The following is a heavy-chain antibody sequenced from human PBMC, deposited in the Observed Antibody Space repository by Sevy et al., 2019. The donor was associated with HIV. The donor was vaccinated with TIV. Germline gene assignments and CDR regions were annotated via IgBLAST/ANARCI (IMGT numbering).Heavy chain of an antibody. CDR1: GFSFSTYW. Sequence: GGSLRLSCAASGFSFSTYWMTWVRQAPGKGLEWVATMNQDGTERDYVDSVKGRFTISRDNTKTSRVLQMNSLSAEDTGVYYCVREGLGGFSYSLDCWGQGTLVTVSS. CDR3: VREGLGGFSYSLDC. J-gene: IGHJ4*02. D-gene: IGHD3-16*01. CDR2: MNQDGTER. V-gene: IGHV3-7*01.